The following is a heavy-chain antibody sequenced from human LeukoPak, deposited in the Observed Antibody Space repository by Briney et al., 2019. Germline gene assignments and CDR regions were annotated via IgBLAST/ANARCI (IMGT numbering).Heavy chain of an antibody. CDR3: ARGSGKLIYYFDY. CDR1: GGSISGYY. J-gene: IGHJ4*02. Sequence: SETLSLTCTVSGGSISGYYWSWIRQPPGKGLEWIGEINHSGSTNYNPSLKSRVTISVDTSKNQFSLKLSSVTAADTAVYYCARGSGKLIYYFDYWGQGTLVTVSS. V-gene: IGHV4-34*01. D-gene: IGHD3-10*01. CDR2: INHSGST.